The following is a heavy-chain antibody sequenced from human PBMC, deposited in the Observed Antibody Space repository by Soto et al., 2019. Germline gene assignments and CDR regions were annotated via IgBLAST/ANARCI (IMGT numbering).Heavy chain of an antibody. D-gene: IGHD4-4*01. CDR2: IYNDGST. Sequence: EVQLVESGGGLVQPGGSLRLSCAVSGFIVSTSYMSWVRQAPGKGLEWVSIIYNDGSTYYADSVKGRFTVSRDDSKNTLYLEILSLRAEDTAVYYCARESYTRYWGQGTLVTVSS. CDR1: GFIVSTSY. CDR3: ARESYTRY. V-gene: IGHV3-66*01. J-gene: IGHJ4*02.